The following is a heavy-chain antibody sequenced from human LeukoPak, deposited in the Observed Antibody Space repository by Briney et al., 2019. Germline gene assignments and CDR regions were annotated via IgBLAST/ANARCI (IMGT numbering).Heavy chain of an antibody. Sequence: GASVKVSCKASGYTFTGYYIHWVRQAPGQGLEWMGRINPNSGGTNYAQKLQGRVTMTTDTSTSTAYMELRSLRSDDTAVYYCARGKIEMGAFDIWGQGTMVTVSS. V-gene: IGHV1-2*06. CDR2: INPNSGGT. J-gene: IGHJ3*02. CDR1: GYTFTGYY. D-gene: IGHD5-24*01. CDR3: ARGKIEMGAFDI.